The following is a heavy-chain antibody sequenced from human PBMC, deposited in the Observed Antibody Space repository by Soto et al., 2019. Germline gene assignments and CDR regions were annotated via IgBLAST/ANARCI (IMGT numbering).Heavy chain of an antibody. CDR3: ASGRDGGSYPHRYYYYGMDV. CDR2: IIPIFGTA. D-gene: IGHD1-26*01. Sequence: SVKVSCKASGGTFSSYAISWVRQAPGQGLEWMGGIIPIFGTANYAQKFQGRVTITADESTSTAYMELSSLRSEDTAVYYCASGRDGGSYPHRYYYYGMDVWGQGTTVTVSS. J-gene: IGHJ6*02. CDR1: GGTFSSYA. V-gene: IGHV1-69*13.